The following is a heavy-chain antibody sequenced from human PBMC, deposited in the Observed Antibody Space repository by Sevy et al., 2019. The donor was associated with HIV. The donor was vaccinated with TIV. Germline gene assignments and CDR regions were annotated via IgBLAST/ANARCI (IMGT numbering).Heavy chain of an antibody. J-gene: IGHJ4*02. CDR2: IYYSGST. CDR1: GGSISSSSYY. CDR3: ARRGYYYDSSEYYFDY. D-gene: IGHD3-22*01. V-gene: IGHV4-39*01. Sequence: SETLSLTCTVSGGSISSSSYYWGWIRQPPGKGLEWIGSIYYSGSTYYNPSLKGRVTISVDTSKNQFSLKLSSVTAADTAVYYCARRGYYYDSSEYYFDYWGQGTLVTVSS.